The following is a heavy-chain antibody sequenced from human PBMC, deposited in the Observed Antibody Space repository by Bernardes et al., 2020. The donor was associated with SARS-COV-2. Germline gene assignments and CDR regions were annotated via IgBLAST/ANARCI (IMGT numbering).Heavy chain of an antibody. CDR2: LYYTGST. CDR1: GGSISSYY. CDR3: ARGFDY. J-gene: IGHJ4*02. V-gene: IGHV4-59*01. Sequence: SETLSLTCTVSGGSISSYYLSWFRQPPGKGLEWIGYLYYTGSTNYNPSLQSRVTISVDTSKNQFSLKLSSVTAADTAVYYCARGFDYWGQGILVTVSS.